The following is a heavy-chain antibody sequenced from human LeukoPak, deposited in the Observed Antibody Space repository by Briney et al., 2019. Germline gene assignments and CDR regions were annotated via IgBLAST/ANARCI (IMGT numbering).Heavy chain of an antibody. CDR2: IYYSGST. CDR1: GGSITSSNYY. CDR3: ARGPSSSPRGIYYYMDV. Sequence: SETLSLTCTVSGGSITSSNYYWGWIRQPPGKGLEWIGNIYYSGSTYYNPSLKSRVTMSVDTSKNQFSLKLSSVTAADTAVYYCARGPSSSPRGIYYYMDVWGKGTTVTVSS. V-gene: IGHV4-39*07. J-gene: IGHJ6*03. D-gene: IGHD6-6*01.